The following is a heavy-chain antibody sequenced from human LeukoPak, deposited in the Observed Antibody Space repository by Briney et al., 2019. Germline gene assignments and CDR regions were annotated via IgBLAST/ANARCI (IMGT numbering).Heavy chain of an antibody. J-gene: IGHJ3*02. CDR2: ISGSGGST. V-gene: IGHV3-23*01. Sequence: GGSLRLSCAASGFTFSNYAMSWVRQAPGKGLEWVSAISGSGGSTYYADSVKGRFTISRDNSKNTLYLRMNSLRADDTAVYYCAKDPSLPSGGISFDIWGQGTMVTVSS. D-gene: IGHD2-15*01. CDR3: AKDPSLPSGGISFDI. CDR1: GFTFSNYA.